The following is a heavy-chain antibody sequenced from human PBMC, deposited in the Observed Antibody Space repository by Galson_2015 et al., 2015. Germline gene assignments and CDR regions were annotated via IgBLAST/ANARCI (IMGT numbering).Heavy chain of an antibody. CDR2: INTNTGNP. D-gene: IGHD5-24*01. V-gene: IGHV7-4-1*02. J-gene: IGHJ6*02. CDR1: GYTFTSYA. Sequence: SVKVSCKASGYTFTSYAMNWVRQAPGQGLEWMGWINTNTGNPTYAQGFTGRFVFSLDTSVSTAYLQISSLKAEDTAVYYCARDGWMATLIDADYYYYGMDVWGQGTTVTVSS. CDR3: ARDGWMATLIDADYYYYGMDV.